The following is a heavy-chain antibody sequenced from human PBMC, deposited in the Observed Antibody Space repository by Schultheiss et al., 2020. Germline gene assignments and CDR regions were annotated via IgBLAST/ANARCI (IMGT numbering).Heavy chain of an antibody. CDR2: IYYSAST. CDR1: GGSISSYY. D-gene: IGHD2-2*01. CDR3: ARGLYCSSTSCHHIDI. V-gene: IGHV4-59*12. J-gene: IGHJ3*02. Sequence: GSLRLSCTVSGGSISSYYWSWIRQRPGKGLEWIGFIYYSASTNYNPSLKSRVTMSVDTSKNQFSLKLSSVTAADTAVYYCARGLYCSSTSCHHIDIWGQGTMVTVSS.